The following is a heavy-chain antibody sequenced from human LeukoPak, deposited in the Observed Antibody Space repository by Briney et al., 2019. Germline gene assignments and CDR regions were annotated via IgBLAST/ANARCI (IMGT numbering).Heavy chain of an antibody. CDR1: GYSISSGYY. CDR3: VRDNYVPDY. D-gene: IGHD3-16*01. J-gene: IGHJ4*02. CDR2: IYRSGNT. Sequence: SETLSLTCTVSGYSISSGYYWGWIRQPPGKGLEWIGSIYRSGNTYYNPSLKSRVTISVDTSKNQFSLKVNSVTAADTAGYYCVRDNYVPDYWGQGTLVTVSS. V-gene: IGHV4-38-2*02.